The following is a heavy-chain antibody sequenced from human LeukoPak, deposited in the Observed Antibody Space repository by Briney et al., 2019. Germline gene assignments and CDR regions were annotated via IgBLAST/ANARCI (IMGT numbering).Heavy chain of an antibody. D-gene: IGHD3-9*01. CDR1: GFTFSSYA. Sequence: GGSLRLSCAASGFTFSSYAMSWVRQAPGKGLEWVSAISGSGGSTYYADSVKGRFTISRDNSKNTLYLQMNSLRAEDTAVYYCAKKAGSQWSYYDILTGYPDYWGQGTLVTVSS. V-gene: IGHV3-23*01. CDR2: ISGSGGST. J-gene: IGHJ4*02. CDR3: AKKAGSQWSYYDILTGYPDY.